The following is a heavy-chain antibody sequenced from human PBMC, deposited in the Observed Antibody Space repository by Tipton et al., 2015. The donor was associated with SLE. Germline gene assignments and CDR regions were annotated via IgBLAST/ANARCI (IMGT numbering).Heavy chain of an antibody. CDR2: INHSGST. V-gene: IGHV4-34*01. J-gene: IGHJ6*02. Sequence: TLSLTCAVYGVSFSGYYWSWIRQPPGKGLEWIGEINHSGSTNYNPSLKSRVTISVDTSKNQFSLKLNSVTAADTAVYYCVRGPKDVWGQGNTVTVSS. CDR3: VRGPKDV. CDR1: GVSFSGYY.